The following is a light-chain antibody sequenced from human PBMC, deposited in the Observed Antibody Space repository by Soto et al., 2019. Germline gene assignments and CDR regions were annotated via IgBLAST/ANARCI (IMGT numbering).Light chain of an antibody. Sequence: EIVMTQSPATLSVSPGERATLSCRASQSVSSNLAWYQQKPGQAPRLLIYGASTRAPGIPARFSGSGSGKEFTLTISSLQYEDFAVYYCQQYTNWPPWTFGQGTKVEIK. CDR2: GAS. J-gene: IGKJ1*01. V-gene: IGKV3-15*01. CDR3: QQYTNWPPWT. CDR1: QSVSSN.